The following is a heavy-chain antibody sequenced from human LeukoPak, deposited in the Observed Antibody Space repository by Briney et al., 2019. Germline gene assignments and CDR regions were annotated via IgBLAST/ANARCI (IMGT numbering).Heavy chain of an antibody. CDR1: GGSISGSGYY. D-gene: IGHD5-18*01. CDR2: IYYSGST. J-gene: IGHJ4*02. V-gene: IGHV4-39*01. CDR3: ARNVDTAMVWGY. Sequence: SETLSLTCTVSGGSISGSGYYWGWIRQPPGKGLECIGSIYYSGSTYYNPSLKSRVTISVDSSKNQFSLRLSAVTAADTAVYYCARNVDTAMVWGYWGQGTLVTVSS.